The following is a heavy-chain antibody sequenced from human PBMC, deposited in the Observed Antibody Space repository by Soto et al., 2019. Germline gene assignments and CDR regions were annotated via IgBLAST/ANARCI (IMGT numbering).Heavy chain of an antibody. Sequence: EVQLLESGGGLVQPGGSLRLSCAASGLTFSSYAMSWVRQAPGKGLEWVSGISSGGGSTYYADSVKGRFTVSRDKSKNTLFLQMNSLRAEDPARYSWAKIPPASDHSDITGYQWYFDLWGRGTLVTVSS. J-gene: IGHJ2*01. CDR2: ISSGGGST. D-gene: IGHD3-9*01. V-gene: IGHV3-23*01. CDR1: GLTFSSYA. CDR3: AKIPPASDHSDITGYQWYFDL.